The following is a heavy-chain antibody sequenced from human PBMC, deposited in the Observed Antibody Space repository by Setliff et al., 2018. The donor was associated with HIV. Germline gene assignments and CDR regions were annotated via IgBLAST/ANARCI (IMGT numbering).Heavy chain of an antibody. CDR3: ARDVGGGEDY. CDR1: GYTFTSYY. V-gene: IGHV1-2*06. D-gene: IGHD1-26*01. J-gene: IGHJ4*02. Sequence: ASVKVSCKASGYTFTSYYMHWVRQAPGQGLEWMGRINPNTGGTDYAQKFQGRVTMTRDTSINTAYMELSGLRSADTAMYYCARDVGGGEDYWGQGTLVTVSS. CDR2: INPNTGGT.